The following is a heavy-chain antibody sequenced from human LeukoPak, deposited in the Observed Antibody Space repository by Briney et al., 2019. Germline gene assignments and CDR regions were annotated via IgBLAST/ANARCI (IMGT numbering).Heavy chain of an antibody. CDR3: ARDHDWAFDL. CDR2: INHNAEMI. Sequence: PPGGSLRLSCEGSGFPFGSYVMTWVRQAPGKGLEWIAYINHNAEMIFYPDFVKGRFTISGDNAKNSLYLQMNALRYEDTAIYYCARDHDWAFDLWGQGTLVTVSS. CDR1: GFPFGSYV. V-gene: IGHV3-48*02. J-gene: IGHJ4*02. D-gene: IGHD3-9*01.